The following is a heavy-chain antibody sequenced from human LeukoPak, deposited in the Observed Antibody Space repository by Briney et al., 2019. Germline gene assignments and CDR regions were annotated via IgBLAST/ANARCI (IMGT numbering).Heavy chain of an antibody. CDR3: ARGGEGASYDFWSGYPVPPLDYYYYYYMDV. V-gene: IGHV3-20*04. D-gene: IGHD3-3*01. Sequence: GGSLRLSCAASGFTFDDYGMSWVRQAPGKGLEWVSGINWNGGSTGYADSVKGRFTISRDNAKNSLYLQMNSPGAEDTALYYCARGGEGASYDFWSGYPVPPLDYYYYYYMDVWGKGTTVTASS. CDR2: INWNGGST. J-gene: IGHJ6*03. CDR1: GFTFDDYG.